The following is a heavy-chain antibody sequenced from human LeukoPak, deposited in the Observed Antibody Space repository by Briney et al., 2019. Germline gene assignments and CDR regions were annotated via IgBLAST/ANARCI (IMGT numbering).Heavy chain of an antibody. CDR3: ARGPPLIAAAEIDY. J-gene: IGHJ4*02. Sequence: SVKVSCKASGGTFSSYAISWVRQAPGQGLEWMGRIIPILGIANYAQKFQGRVTITADKSTSTAYMELSSLRSEDTAVYYCARGPPLIAAAEIDYWGQGTLVTVSS. V-gene: IGHV1-69*04. D-gene: IGHD6-13*01. CDR2: IIPILGIA. CDR1: GGTFSSYA.